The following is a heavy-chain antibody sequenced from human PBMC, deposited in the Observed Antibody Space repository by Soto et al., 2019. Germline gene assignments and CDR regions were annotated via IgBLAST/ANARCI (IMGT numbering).Heavy chain of an antibody. CDR3: VRVHRVPYTFHX. D-gene: IGHD3-16*02. V-gene: IGHV3-72*01. CDR1: GFTFSDHY. CDR2: TRNKAHSYRT. Sequence: PGGSLRLSFAASGFTFSDHYIDWVRQAPGKGLEWVFRTRNKAHSYRTEYAASVKGRFTISRDNSKNSVYLQMNILRTEDTAVYYCVRVHRVPYTFHXWGQVTLFTVSX. J-gene: IGHJ4*02.